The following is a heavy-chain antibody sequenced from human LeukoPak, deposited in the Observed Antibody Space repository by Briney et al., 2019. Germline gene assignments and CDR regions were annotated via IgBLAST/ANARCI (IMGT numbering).Heavy chain of an antibody. V-gene: IGHV4-34*01. D-gene: IGHD3-10*01. CDR3: ARGYGSGSYYNY. J-gene: IGHJ4*02. CDR2: INRGGDT. CDR1: GVSFSGYY. Sequence: SETLSLTCAVSGVSFSGYYWSWTRQPPGKGLERIGEINRGGDTNYSPSLKSRVIISLDTSKNQFSLKLSSVTAADTAVYYCARGYGSGSYYNYWGQGTLVTVSS.